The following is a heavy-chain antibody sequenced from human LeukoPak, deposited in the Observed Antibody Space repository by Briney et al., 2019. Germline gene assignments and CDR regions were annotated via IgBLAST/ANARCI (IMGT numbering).Heavy chain of an antibody. V-gene: IGHV4-59*08. CDR1: GGSISSYY. CDR2: ISDIGSI. J-gene: IGHJ4*02. Sequence: PSETLSLTCTVSGGSISSYYWGWIRQPPGKGLEWIAYISDIGSINYNRSLKSRVTISLDTSKNQFSLKLSSVTAADTAVYYCAGHHPRNTVDFWGQGTLVTVSS. CDR3: AGHHPRNTVDF. D-gene: IGHD2/OR15-2a*01.